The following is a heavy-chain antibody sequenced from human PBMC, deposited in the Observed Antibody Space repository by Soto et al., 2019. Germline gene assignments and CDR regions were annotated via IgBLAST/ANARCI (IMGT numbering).Heavy chain of an antibody. V-gene: IGHV1-69*01. J-gene: IGHJ1*01. CDR3: ARDPRSITGTTSSEDFQH. Sequence: QAQLMQSGAEVKEPGSSLKVSCKASGGTFSGYAISWLRQAPGQGLEWLGGIIPIFGITNYAQKFQNRLTIAADESSATVYMDLRSLTSEDSAIYYCARDPRSITGTTSSEDFQHWGQGTLVSVS. D-gene: IGHD1-1*01. CDR2: IIPIFGIT. CDR1: GGTFSGYA.